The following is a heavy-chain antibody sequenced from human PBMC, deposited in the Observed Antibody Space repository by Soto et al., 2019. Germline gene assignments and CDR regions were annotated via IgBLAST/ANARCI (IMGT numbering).Heavy chain of an antibody. CDR1: GCNFSDYD. D-gene: IGHD5-18*01. J-gene: IGHJ4*02. CDR3: ARYIYGYVDY. V-gene: IGHV3-11*06. Sequence: GGSLSLSCAASGCNFSDYDVSWIRQAPGKGLEWVSYITSSISYTNYADSVKGRFTISRDNAKNSLCLQMNSLRAEDTAVYYCARYIYGYVDYWGQGTLVTVSS. CDR2: ITSSISYT.